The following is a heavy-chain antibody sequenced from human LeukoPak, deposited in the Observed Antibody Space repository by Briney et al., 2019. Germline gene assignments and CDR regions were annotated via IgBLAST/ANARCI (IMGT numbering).Heavy chain of an antibody. CDR3: ARNWFDP. CDR2: ISSSSSYT. Sequence: KSGGSLRLSCAASGFTSSSYSMNWVRQAPGKGLEWVSSISSSSSYTYYADSVKGRFTISRDNAKNSLYLQMNSLRAEDTAVYYCARNWFDPWGQGTLVTVSS. V-gene: IGHV3-21*01. CDR1: GFTSSSYS. J-gene: IGHJ5*02.